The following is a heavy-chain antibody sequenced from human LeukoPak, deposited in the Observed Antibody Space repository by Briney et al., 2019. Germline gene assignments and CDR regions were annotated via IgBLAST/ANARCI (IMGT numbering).Heavy chain of an antibody. CDR2: ISSNGGVT. Sequence: GGSLRLSCAASGFTFSSYAMHWVRQAPGKGLEYVSGISSNGGVTYYANSVKGRFTISRDNSKNTLYLQMGSLRADDMAVYYCARGGQVWQPFDYWGQGTLVTVSS. D-gene: IGHD5-18*01. CDR3: ARGGQVWQPFDY. J-gene: IGHJ4*02. CDR1: GFTFSSYA. V-gene: IGHV3-64*01.